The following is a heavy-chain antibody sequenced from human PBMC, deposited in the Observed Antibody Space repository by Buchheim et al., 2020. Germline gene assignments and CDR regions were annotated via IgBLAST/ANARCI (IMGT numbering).Heavy chain of an antibody. CDR3: ARDSPNYYDSSGYYYPRYNWFDP. CDR2: IYYSGST. CDR1: GGSISSSSYY. Sequence: QLQLQESGPGLVKPSETLSLTCTVSGGSISSSSYYWGWIRKPPGKGLEWIGSIYYSGSTYYNPSLKSRVTISVNKSKNQFSLKLSSVTAADTAVYYCARDSPNYYDSSGYYYPRYNWFDPWGQGTL. V-gene: IGHV4-39*07. D-gene: IGHD3-22*01. J-gene: IGHJ5*02.